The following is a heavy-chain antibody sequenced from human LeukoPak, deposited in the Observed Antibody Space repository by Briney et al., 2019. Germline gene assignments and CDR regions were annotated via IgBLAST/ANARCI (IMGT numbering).Heavy chain of an antibody. V-gene: IGHV3-23*01. J-gene: IGHJ4*02. CDR2: ITGGSGAK. CDR1: GFTFSSYA. D-gene: IGHD6-19*01. Sequence: GGSLRLSRAASGFTFSSYAMSWVRQAPGKGLEWVSTITGGSGAKYYADSVKGRFTISRDNSKDTLYLQMYSLRAEDTAVYFCAKDSPLTTYTSGWSSNSFDYWGQGTLVAVSS. CDR3: AKDSPLTTYTSGWSSNSFDY.